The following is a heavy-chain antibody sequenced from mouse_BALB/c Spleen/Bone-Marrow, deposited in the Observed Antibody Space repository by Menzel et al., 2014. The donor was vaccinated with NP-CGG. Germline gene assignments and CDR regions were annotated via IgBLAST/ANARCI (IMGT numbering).Heavy chain of an antibody. D-gene: IGHD1-1*01. CDR3: ARRGVYYGAMDY. J-gene: IGHJ4*01. CDR1: GYIFTNYW. Sequence: LQESGAELVKPGASVKLSCKASGYIFTNYWMHWVKQRPGQGLSWIGEINPTNGRSNYNEKFKSKATLTVDKSSSTAYMQLSSLTSEDSAVYYCARRGVYYGAMDYWGQGTSVTASS. CDR2: INPTNGRS. V-gene: IGHV1S81*02.